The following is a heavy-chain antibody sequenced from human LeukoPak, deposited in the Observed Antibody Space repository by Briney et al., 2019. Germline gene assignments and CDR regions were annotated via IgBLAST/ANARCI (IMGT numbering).Heavy chain of an antibody. CDR3: AREKLRYFDWLLYGAFDI. Sequence: PSETLSLTCTVSGGSISSYYWSWIRQPPGKGLEWIGYIYYSGSTNYNPSLKSRVTISVDTSKNQFSLKLSSVTAADTAVYYCAREKLRYFDWLLYGAFDIWGQGTMVTVSS. V-gene: IGHV4-59*01. CDR1: GGSISSYY. D-gene: IGHD3-9*01. CDR2: IYYSGST. J-gene: IGHJ3*02.